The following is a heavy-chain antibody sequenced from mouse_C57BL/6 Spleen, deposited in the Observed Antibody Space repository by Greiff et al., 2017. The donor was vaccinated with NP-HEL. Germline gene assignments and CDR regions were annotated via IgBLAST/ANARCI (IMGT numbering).Heavy chain of an antibody. CDR2: IYPRSGDT. J-gene: IGHJ4*01. CDR3: ARGGYGSNYYAMDY. D-gene: IGHD1-1*01. Sequence: QVQLQQSGAELARPGASVKLSCKASGYTFTSYGISWVKQRTGQGLEWIGEIYPRSGDTYYNEKFKGKATLTADKSSSTAYMELRSLTSEDSAVYFCARGGYGSNYYAMDYWGQGTSVTVSS. V-gene: IGHV1-81*01. CDR1: GYTFTSYG.